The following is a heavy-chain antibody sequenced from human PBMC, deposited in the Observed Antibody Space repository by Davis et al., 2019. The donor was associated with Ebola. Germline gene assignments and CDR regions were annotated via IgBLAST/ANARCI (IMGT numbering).Heavy chain of an antibody. CDR1: GFTFSSYA. CDR2: ISYDGSNK. D-gene: IGHD6-13*01. Sequence: PGGSLRLSCAASGFTFSSYAMHWVRQAPGKGLEWVAVISYDGSNKYYADSVKGRFTISRDNSKNTLYLQMNSLRAEDTAVYYCARDLAAAPYGMDVWGKGTTVTVSS. V-gene: IGHV3-30*04. J-gene: IGHJ6*04. CDR3: ARDLAAAPYGMDV.